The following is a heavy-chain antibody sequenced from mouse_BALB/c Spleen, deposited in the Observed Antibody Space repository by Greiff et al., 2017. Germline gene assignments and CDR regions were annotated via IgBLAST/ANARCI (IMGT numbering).Heavy chain of an antibody. CDR3: ARPIYDGYYAFAY. Sequence: QVQLQQSGAELMKPGASVKISCKATGYTFSSYWIEWVKQRPGHGLEWIGEILPGSGSTNYNEKFKGKATFTADTSSNTAYMQLSSLTSEDSAVYYCARPIYDGYYAFAYWGQGTLVTVSA. V-gene: IGHV1-9*01. CDR2: ILPGSGST. CDR1: GYTFSSYW. J-gene: IGHJ3*01. D-gene: IGHD2-3*01.